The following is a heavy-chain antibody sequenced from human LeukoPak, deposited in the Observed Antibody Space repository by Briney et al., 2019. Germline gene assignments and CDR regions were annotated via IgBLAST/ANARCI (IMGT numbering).Heavy chain of an antibody. V-gene: IGHV4-4*07. Sequence: PSETLSLTCTVSGGSISSYYWSWIRQPPGKGLEWIGRIYTSGSTNYNPSLKSRVTMSVDTSKNQFSLKLSSVTAADTAVYYCARDWVAAQRDAFDIWGQGTMVTVSS. J-gene: IGHJ3*02. CDR2: IYTSGST. D-gene: IGHD6-6*01. CDR3: ARDWVAAQRDAFDI. CDR1: GGSISSYY.